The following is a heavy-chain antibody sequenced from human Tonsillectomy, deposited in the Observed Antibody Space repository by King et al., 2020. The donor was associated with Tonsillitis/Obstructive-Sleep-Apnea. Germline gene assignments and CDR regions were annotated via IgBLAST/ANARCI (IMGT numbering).Heavy chain of an antibody. CDR1: GGSISSSTYY. D-gene: IGHD1-1*01. Sequence: LQLQESGPGLVKPSETLSLTCTVSGGSISSSTYYWGWIRQPPGKGLEWIGTSYYSGSTYYNPSLKTRVTISVDTSNNQFSLKLSSVTAADTAVYYCARRVQLERRGDAFNIWGQGTMVTVSS. CDR2: SYYSGST. V-gene: IGHV4-39*01. CDR3: ARRVQLERRGDAFNI. J-gene: IGHJ3*02.